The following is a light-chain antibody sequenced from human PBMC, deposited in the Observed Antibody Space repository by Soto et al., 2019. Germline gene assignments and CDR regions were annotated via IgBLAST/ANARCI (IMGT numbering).Light chain of an antibody. V-gene: IGLV1-40*01. J-gene: IGLJ3*02. CDR2: GNS. CDR3: QSYDSSLSGSL. CDR1: SSNIGAGYD. Sequence: QSVLKQPPSVSGAPWQMVTISCTGSSSNIGAGYDVHWYQQLPGTAPKLLIYGNSNRPSGVPDRFSGSKSGTSASLAITGLQAEDEADYYCQSYDSSLSGSLFGGGTKMTVL.